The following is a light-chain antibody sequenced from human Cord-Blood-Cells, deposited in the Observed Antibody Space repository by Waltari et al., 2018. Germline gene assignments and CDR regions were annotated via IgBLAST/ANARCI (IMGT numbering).Light chain of an antibody. Sequence: QSALTQPASVSGSPGQSITISCTGTSSDVGGYNYVSWYQQHPGKAPKLMIYDVSNRHSGVSNRLSGSKSCNTASLTISGLQAEDEADYYCSSYTSSSTIFGTGTKVTVL. CDR2: DVS. CDR3: SSYTSSSTI. CDR1: SSDVGGYNY. V-gene: IGLV2-14*01. J-gene: IGLJ1*01.